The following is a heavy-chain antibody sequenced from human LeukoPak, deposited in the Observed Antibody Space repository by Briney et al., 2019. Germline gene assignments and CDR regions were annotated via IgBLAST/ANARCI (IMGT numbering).Heavy chain of an antibody. V-gene: IGHV5-51*01. CDR3: ARRGDDSSLVAFDV. CDR1: GYRFTNYW. J-gene: IGHJ3*01. D-gene: IGHD5-12*01. Sequence: KRGESLKISCKGSGYRFTNYWIGWVRQMPGKGLEWMGIVNPGDSDTRYSPSFQGQVTISADTSITTAYLQWSSLKASDSGMYYCARRGDDSSLVAFDVWGQGTMVTVSS. CDR2: VNPGDSDT.